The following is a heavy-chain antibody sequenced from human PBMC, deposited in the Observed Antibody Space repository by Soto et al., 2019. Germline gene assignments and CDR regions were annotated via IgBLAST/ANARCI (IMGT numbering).Heavy chain of an antibody. D-gene: IGHD3-10*01. Sequence: SETLSLTCTVSGGSISSSSYYWGWIRQPPGKGLEWIGSIYYSGSTYYNPSLKSRVTISVDTSKNQFSLKLSSVTAADTAVYYCARHVYGSGSYYYGMDVWGQGTTVTVSS. J-gene: IGHJ6*02. CDR3: ARHVYGSGSYYYGMDV. CDR2: IYYSGST. CDR1: GGSISSSSYY. V-gene: IGHV4-39*01.